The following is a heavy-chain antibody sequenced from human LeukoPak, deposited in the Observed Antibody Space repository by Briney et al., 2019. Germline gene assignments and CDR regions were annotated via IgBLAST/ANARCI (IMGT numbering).Heavy chain of an antibody. D-gene: IGHD3-10*01. V-gene: IGHV3-7*03. CDR1: GVTFSTYW. Sequence: GGSLRLSCAASGVTFSTYWMSWVRQAPGKGLEWVANIKQDGSEKYYVDSVKGRFTISRDNAKNSLYLQMNSLRAEDTAVYYCARDFTMVRGEPIDYWGQGTLVTVSS. CDR3: ARDFTMVRGEPIDY. J-gene: IGHJ4*02. CDR2: IKQDGSEK.